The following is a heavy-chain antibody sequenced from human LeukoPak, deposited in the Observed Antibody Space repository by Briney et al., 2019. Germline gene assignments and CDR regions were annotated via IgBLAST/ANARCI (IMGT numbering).Heavy chain of an antibody. CDR3: ARDRGGSGSYGYYYYGMDV. D-gene: IGHD3-10*01. Sequence: SVKVSCKASGGTFSSYSISWGRQAPGQGLEWMGGTIPIFGTANYAQKFQGRVTITADESTSTAYMELSSLRSEDTAVYYCARDRGGSGSYGYYYYGMDVWGKGTTVTVSS. J-gene: IGHJ6*04. CDR1: GGTFSSYS. CDR2: TIPIFGTA. V-gene: IGHV1-69*01.